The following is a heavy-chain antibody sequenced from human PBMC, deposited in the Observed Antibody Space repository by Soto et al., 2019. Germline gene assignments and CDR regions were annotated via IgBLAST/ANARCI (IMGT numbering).Heavy chain of an antibody. CDR3: ARGGQFGTVVAANRFDY. J-gene: IGHJ4*02. V-gene: IGHV4-34*01. Sequence: SETLSLTCAVYGGSFSGYYWSWIRQPPGKGLEWIGEINHSGSTNYNPSLKSRVTISVDTSKNQFSLKLSSVTAADTAVYYCARGGQFGTVVAANRFDYWGQGTLVTVSS. CDR2: INHSGST. CDR1: GGSFSGYY. D-gene: IGHD2-15*01.